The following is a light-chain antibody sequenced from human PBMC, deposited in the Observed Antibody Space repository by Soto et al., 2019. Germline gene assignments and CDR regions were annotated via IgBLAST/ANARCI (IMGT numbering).Light chain of an antibody. CDR1: SSNIGKNY. CDR2: DNN. CDR3: GTWDGSLSAV. J-gene: IGLJ3*02. Sequence: QSVLTQPPSVSAAPGQKVTISCSGSSSNIGKNYVSWYQQLPGTAPKLLIYDNNRRPSGIPDRFSGSKSGTSATLGISGLQTGDEAYYYCGTWDGSLSAVFGGGTKLTVL. V-gene: IGLV1-51*01.